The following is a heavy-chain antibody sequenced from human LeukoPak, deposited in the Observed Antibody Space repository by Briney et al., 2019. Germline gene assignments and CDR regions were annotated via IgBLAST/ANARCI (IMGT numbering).Heavy chain of an antibody. CDR3: TSRSATGTGSGY. V-gene: IGHV3-49*04. D-gene: IGHD6-13*01. CDR2: IRSKPYGGTT. CDR1: GFTFGDYN. J-gene: IGHJ4*02. Sequence: GGSLRLSCTTSGFTFGDYNMSWVRQAPGKGLEWVGFIRSKPYGGTTDYAASVKGRFTISRDDSKSIAYLQMNSLKTEDTAVYYCTSRSATGTGSGYWGQGTLVTVSS.